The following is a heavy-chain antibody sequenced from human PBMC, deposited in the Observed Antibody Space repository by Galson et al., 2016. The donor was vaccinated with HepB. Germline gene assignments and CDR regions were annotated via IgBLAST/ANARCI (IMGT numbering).Heavy chain of an antibody. CDR2: IYYSGST. Sequence: TLSLTCAVSSGSIISSNWWSWVHQPPGKGLEWIGEIYYSGSTNYNPSLKSRVTISVDKSKNQFSLNVTSVTAADTAVYFCATAPLGSTFDSWGQGTLVTVSS. J-gene: IGHJ4*02. D-gene: IGHD1-26*01. CDR3: ATAPLGSTFDS. V-gene: IGHV4-4*01. CDR1: SGSIISSNW.